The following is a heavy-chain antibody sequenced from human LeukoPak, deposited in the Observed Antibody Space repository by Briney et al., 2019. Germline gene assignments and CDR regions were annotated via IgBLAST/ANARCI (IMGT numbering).Heavy chain of an antibody. CDR3: ARHREGYDSSGYSDY. Sequence: SETLSLTCTVSGGSISSYYWSWIRQPPGKGLEWIGYIYYSGSTNYNPSLKSRVTISVDTSKNQFSLKLSSVTAADTAVYYCARHREGYDSSGYSDYWGQGTLVTVSS. J-gene: IGHJ4*02. V-gene: IGHV4-59*08. D-gene: IGHD3-22*01. CDR1: GGSISSYY. CDR2: IYYSGST.